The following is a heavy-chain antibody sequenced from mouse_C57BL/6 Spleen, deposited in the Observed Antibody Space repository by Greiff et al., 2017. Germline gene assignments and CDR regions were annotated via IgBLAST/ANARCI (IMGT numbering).Heavy chain of an antibody. Sequence: QVQLKQPGAELVKPGASVKMSCKASGYTFTSYWITWVKQRPGQGLEWIGDIYPGSGSTNYNEKFKSKATLTVDTSSSTAYMQLSSLTSEDSAVYYCARPDYADAMDYWGQGTSVTVSS. V-gene: IGHV1-55*01. CDR1: GYTFTSYW. D-gene: IGHD1-1*02. CDR3: ARPDYADAMDY. J-gene: IGHJ4*01. CDR2: IYPGSGST.